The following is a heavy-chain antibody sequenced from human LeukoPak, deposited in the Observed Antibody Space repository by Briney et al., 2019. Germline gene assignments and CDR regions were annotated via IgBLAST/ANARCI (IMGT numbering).Heavy chain of an antibody. V-gene: IGHV1-69*01. J-gene: IGHJ6*02. D-gene: IGHD4-17*01. Sequence: PGRSLRLSCAASGFTFSSYAISWVRQAPGQGLEWMGGIIPIFGTANYAQKFQGRVTITADESTSTAYMELSSLRSEDTAVYYCARDLYAVTTSYYYYGMDVWGQGTTVTVSS. CDR1: GFTFSSYA. CDR3: ARDLYAVTTSYYYYGMDV. CDR2: IIPIFGTA.